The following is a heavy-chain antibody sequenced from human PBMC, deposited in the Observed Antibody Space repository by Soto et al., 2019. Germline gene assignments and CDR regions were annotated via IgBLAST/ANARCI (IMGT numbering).Heavy chain of an antibody. D-gene: IGHD3-9*01. V-gene: IGHV4-30-2*01. CDR1: GGSISSGGYS. J-gene: IGHJ4*02. CDR2: IYHSGST. CDR3: ARHPGYYDILTGYTTYYFDS. Sequence: SETLSLTCAVSGGSISSGGYSWSWIRQPPGKGLEWIGYIYHSGSTYYNPSLKSRVTISVDTSKNQFSLKLSSVTAADTAVYYCARHPGYYDILTGYTTYYFDSLGQGILVTVSS.